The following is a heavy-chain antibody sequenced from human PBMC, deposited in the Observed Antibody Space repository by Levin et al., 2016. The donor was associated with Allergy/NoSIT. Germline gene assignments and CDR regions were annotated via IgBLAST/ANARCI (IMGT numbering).Heavy chain of an antibody. V-gene: IGHV4-39*01. Sequence: RQAPGKGLEWIGSIYYSGSTYYNPSLKSRVTISVDTSKNQFSLKLSSVTAADTAVYYCARHVSDEGPNWFDPWGQGTLVTVSS. CDR3: ARHVSDEGPNWFDP. J-gene: IGHJ5*02. D-gene: IGHD2/OR15-2a*01. CDR2: IYYSGST.